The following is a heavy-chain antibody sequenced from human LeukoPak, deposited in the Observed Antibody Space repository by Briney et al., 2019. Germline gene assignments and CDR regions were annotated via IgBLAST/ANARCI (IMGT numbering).Heavy chain of an antibody. D-gene: IGHD3-9*01. CDR3: ARLEITYYDILTGIDY. Sequence: SETLSLTCTVSGGSISSSSYYWGWIRQPPGKGLEWIGSIYYSGSTYYNPSLKSRVTISVDTSKNQFSLKLSSVTAADTAVYYCARLEITYYDILTGIDYWGQGTLVTVSS. CDR1: GGSISSSSYY. CDR2: IYYSGST. J-gene: IGHJ4*02. V-gene: IGHV4-39*01.